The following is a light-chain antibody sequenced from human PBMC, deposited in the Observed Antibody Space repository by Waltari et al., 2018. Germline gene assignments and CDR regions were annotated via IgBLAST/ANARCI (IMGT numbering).Light chain of an antibody. J-gene: IGKJ2*01. V-gene: IGKV2-28*01. CDR3: MQALQTVT. CDR1: QSLLHSNGYNY. Sequence: DIVMTQSPLSLPVTPGEPASISCRSSQSLLHSNGYNYLDWYLQKPGQSPQLLIYLGSNRASRVPDRFSGSGSGTDFTLKISRVEAEDVGVYYCMQALQTVTFGQGTKLEIK. CDR2: LGS.